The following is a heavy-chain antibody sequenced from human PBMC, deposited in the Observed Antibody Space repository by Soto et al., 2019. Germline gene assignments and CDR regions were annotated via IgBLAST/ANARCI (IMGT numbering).Heavy chain of an antibody. Sequence: PGGSLRLSCAASGFTFSSYAMHWVRQAPGKGLEWVAVISYDGSNKYYADSVKGRFTISRDNSKNTLYLQMNSLRAEDTAVYYCARSIAARPHYGMDVWGQGTTVTVSS. CDR3: ARSIAARPHYGMDV. J-gene: IGHJ6*02. V-gene: IGHV3-30-3*01. D-gene: IGHD6-6*01. CDR1: GFTFSSYA. CDR2: ISYDGSNK.